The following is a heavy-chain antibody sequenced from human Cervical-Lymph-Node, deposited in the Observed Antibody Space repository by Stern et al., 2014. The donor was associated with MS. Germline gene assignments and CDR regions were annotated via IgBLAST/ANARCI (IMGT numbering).Heavy chain of an antibody. V-gene: IGHV1-18*04. CDR3: ATSRGYSYGFVYFDY. Sequence: VQLVESGAEVKKPGASGKVSCKASGYTFTSYGISWVRQAPGQGLAWMGCISAYNGNPNYAQKLQGRVTMTTDTSTSTAYMELRSLRSDDTAVYYCATSRGYSYGFVYFDYWGQGTLVTVSS. CDR1: GYTFTSYG. D-gene: IGHD5-18*01. J-gene: IGHJ4*02. CDR2: ISAYNGNP.